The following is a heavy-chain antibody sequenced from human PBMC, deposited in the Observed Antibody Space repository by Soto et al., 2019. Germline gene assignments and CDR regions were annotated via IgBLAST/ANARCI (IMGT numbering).Heavy chain of an antibody. CDR3: ARITVDTYMIYWLDP. J-gene: IGHJ5*02. D-gene: IGHD5-18*01. CDR1: GGSVSSGDYY. Sequence: LTCTVFGGSVSSGDYYWSWMRQPPGKGLEWIGYVYYSGSTNYNPSLKSRVTISVETSKNQFSLKLSSVTAGDTAVYYCARITVDTYMIYWLDPWGQGTLVTVYS. CDR2: VYYSGST. V-gene: IGHV4-61*08.